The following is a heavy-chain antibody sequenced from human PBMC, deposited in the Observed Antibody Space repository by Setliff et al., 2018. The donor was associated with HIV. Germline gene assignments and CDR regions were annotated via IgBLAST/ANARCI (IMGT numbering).Heavy chain of an antibody. CDR3: ARVFRGADDHTGPFDY. CDR1: GFSFSSHG. CDR2: ISGSGRST. J-gene: IGHJ4*02. Sequence: ETLSLSCEASGFSFSSHGMSWVRQAPGKGLEWVSDISGSGRSTYYADSVKGRFTISRDDAKNTVYLQMNSLRAEDTAVYYCARVFRGADDHTGPFDYWGQGTLVTVSS. V-gene: IGHV3-23*01. D-gene: IGHD2-8*02.